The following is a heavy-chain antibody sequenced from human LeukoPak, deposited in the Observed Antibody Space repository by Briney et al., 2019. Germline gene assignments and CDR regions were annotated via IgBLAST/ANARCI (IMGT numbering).Heavy chain of an antibody. Sequence: PGGSLRLSCAASGVTFSSYWMHWVRQAPGKGLGWVSRINTYGGRTNYADSVRGRFTISRDNAKNTLYLQMNSLSAEDTAVYYCARPVWSYWAGVCYSGWGEGTLVSVSS. CDR2: INTYGGRT. CDR3: ARPVWSYWAGVCYSG. J-gene: IGHJ4*02. D-gene: IGHD2-21*02. V-gene: IGHV3-74*01. CDR1: GVTFSSYW.